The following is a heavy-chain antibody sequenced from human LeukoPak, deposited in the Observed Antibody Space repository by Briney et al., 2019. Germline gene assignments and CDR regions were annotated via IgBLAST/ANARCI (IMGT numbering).Heavy chain of an antibody. CDR1: GFTVSSNY. CDR2: IYSGGST. J-gene: IGHJ4*02. CDR3: ASLNGWLRAFDY. V-gene: IGHV3-53*01. D-gene: IGHD5-12*01. Sequence: GGSLRLSRAASGFTVSSNYMSWVREAPGKGLEWVSVIYSGGSTYYADSVKGRFTISRDNSKNTLYLQMNSLRAEDTAVYYCASLNGWLRAFDYWGQGTLVTVSS.